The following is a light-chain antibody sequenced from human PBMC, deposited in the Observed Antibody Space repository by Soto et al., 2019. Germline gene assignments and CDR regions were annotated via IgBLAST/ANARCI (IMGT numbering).Light chain of an antibody. CDR3: QQYNTWPET. CDR1: QSVRSS. V-gene: IGKV3-15*01. Sequence: IVMTQSPATLSVSPGERATLSCRASQSVRSSLAWYQQKPGQAPRLLIYAASTRATGIPARFSGSGSGTEFTLTINSLQSEDFAVYYCQQYNTWPETFGQGTKV. J-gene: IGKJ1*01. CDR2: AAS.